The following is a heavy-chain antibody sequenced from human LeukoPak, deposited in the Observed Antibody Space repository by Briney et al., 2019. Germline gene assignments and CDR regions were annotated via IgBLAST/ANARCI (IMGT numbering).Heavy chain of an antibody. J-gene: IGHJ4*02. CDR1: GDSISSYY. V-gene: IGHV4-4*07. CDR2: IYTSGNT. Sequence: SETLSLTCTVSGDSISSYYWSWIRQPAGKGLEWIGRIYTSGNTNYNPSLNSRVTMSVDTSKNQFSLKLSSVTAADTAVYYCARGRRYYGSGSYYNLFDYWGQGTLVTVSS. CDR3: ARGRRYYGSGSYYNLFDY. D-gene: IGHD3-10*01.